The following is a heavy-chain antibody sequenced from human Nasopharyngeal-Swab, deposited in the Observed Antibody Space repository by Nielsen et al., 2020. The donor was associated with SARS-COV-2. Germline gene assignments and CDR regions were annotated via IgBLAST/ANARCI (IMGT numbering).Heavy chain of an antibody. V-gene: IGHV1-18*01. CDR2: ISAYNGNT. CDR3: AREVYYYYYYMDV. CDR1: GYTFTSYG. Sequence: ASVKASCKASGYTFTSYGISWVGQAPGKGLEWMGWISAYNGNTNYAQKLQGRVTMTTDTSTSTAYMELRSLRSDDTAVYYCAREVYYYYYYMDVWGKGTTVTVSS. J-gene: IGHJ6*03.